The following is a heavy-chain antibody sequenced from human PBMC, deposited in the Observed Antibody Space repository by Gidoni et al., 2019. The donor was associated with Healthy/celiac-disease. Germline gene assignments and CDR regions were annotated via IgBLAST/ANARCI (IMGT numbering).Heavy chain of an antibody. V-gene: IGHV2-26*01. D-gene: IGHD1-26*01. Sequence: QVTLKESGPVLVKPTETLTLTSTVSGFSLSNARMGGSWIRQPPGKALEWLAHLFSNDEKSYSTSLKSRLTISKDTSKSQVVLTMTNMDPVDTATYYCARIAARSYGAFDIWGQGTMVTVSS. CDR1: GFSLSNARMG. CDR3: ARIAARSYGAFDI. J-gene: IGHJ3*02. CDR2: LFSNDEK.